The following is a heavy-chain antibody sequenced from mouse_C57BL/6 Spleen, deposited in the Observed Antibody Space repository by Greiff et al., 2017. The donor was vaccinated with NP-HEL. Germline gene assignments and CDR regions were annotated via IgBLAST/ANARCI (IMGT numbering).Heavy chain of an antibody. Sequence: EVQLQQSGAELVRPGASVKLSCTASGFNIKDYYMHWVKQRPEQGLEWIGRIDPEDGDTEYAPKFQGKATMTADTSSNTAYLQLSSLTSEDTAVYYCTRRYGNYLYAMDYWGQGTSVTVSS. V-gene: IGHV14-1*01. J-gene: IGHJ4*01. CDR3: TRRYGNYLYAMDY. CDR2: IDPEDGDT. D-gene: IGHD2-10*02. CDR1: GFNIKDYY.